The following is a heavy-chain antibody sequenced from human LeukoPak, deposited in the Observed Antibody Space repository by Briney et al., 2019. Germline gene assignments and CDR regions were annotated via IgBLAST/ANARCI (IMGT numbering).Heavy chain of an antibody. CDR3: ARGPRILAAGSYYFDY. CDR1: GFSFKDYY. J-gene: IGHJ4*02. D-gene: IGHD6-13*01. CDR2: INVNGAAM. V-gene: IGHV3-11*01. Sequence: GGSLRLSCAAPGFSFKDYYFSWIRQAPGKGLEWVSFINVNGAAMYYADSVKGRFTISRDNAKNSVYLEMNTLRAEDMAVYYCARGPRILAAGSYYFDYWGQGSLVTVSS.